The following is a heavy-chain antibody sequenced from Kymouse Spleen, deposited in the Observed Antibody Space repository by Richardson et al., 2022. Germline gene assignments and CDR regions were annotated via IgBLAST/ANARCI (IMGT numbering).Heavy chain of an antibody. V-gene: IGHV3-9*01. J-gene: IGHJ4*02. CDR1: GFTFDDYA. Sequence: EVQLVESGGGLVQPGRSLRLSCAASGFTFDDYAMHWVRQAPGKGLEWVSGISWNSGSIGYADSVKGRFTISRDNAKNSLYLQMNSLRAEDTALYYCAKDRGIAAAAYYFDYWGQGTLVTVSS. CDR3: AKDRGIAAAAYYFDY. D-gene: IGHD6-13*01. CDR2: ISWNSGSI.